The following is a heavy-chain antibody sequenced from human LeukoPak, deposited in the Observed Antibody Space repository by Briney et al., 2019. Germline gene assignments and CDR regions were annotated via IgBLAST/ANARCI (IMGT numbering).Heavy chain of an antibody. CDR3: ARDGACSSTSCQNFDY. V-gene: IGHV1-2*02. J-gene: IGHJ4*02. CDR1: GYTFTDYY. Sequence: ASVKVSCKASGYTFTDYYIHWVRQAPGLGLEWMGWTNPNTGGTNYAQKFQGRVTMTTDTSINTAYMALSRLTSDDSAVYYCARDGACSSTSCQNFDYWGQGTLVTVSS. D-gene: IGHD2-2*01. CDR2: TNPNTGGT.